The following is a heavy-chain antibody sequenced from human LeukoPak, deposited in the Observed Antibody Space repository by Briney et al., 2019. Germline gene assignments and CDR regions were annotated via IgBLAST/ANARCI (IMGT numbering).Heavy chain of an antibody. J-gene: IGHJ3*02. CDR1: GFTFSDYY. CDR2: ISSSGSTI. V-gene: IGHV3-11*01. CDR3: ASPRPLINAFDI. Sequence: GSLRLSCAASGFTFSDYYMSWIRQAPGKGLEWVSYISSSGSTIYYADSVKGRFTISRDNAKNSLYLQMNSLRAEDTAVYCCASPRPLINAFDIWGQGTMVTVSS. D-gene: IGHD6-6*01.